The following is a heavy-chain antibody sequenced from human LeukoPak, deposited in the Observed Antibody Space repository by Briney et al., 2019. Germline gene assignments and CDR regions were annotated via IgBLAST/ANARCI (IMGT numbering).Heavy chain of an antibody. Sequence: GGSLRLSCAASGFTFSSYAMSWVRQAPGKGLEWVSAISGSGGSTYCADSVKGRFTISRDNSKNTLYLQMNSLRAEDTAVYYCAKDWTDIVVVVAAIPGPFDYWGQGTLVTVSS. CDR3: AKDWTDIVVVVAAIPGPFDY. D-gene: IGHD2-15*01. J-gene: IGHJ4*02. CDR2: ISGSGGST. CDR1: GFTFSSYA. V-gene: IGHV3-23*01.